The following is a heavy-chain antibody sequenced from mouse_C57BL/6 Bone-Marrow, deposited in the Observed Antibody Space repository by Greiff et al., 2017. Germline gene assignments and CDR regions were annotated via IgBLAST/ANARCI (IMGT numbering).Heavy chain of an antibody. Sequence: VKVVESGAELARPGASVKMSCKASGYTFTSYTMHWVKQRPGQGLEWIGYINPSSGYTKYNQKFKDKATLTADKSSSTAYMQLSSLTSEDSAVYYCARTVTRAMDYWGQGTSVTVSS. CDR3: ARTVTRAMDY. V-gene: IGHV1-4*01. D-gene: IGHD2-2*01. CDR1: GYTFTSYT. J-gene: IGHJ4*01. CDR2: INPSSGYT.